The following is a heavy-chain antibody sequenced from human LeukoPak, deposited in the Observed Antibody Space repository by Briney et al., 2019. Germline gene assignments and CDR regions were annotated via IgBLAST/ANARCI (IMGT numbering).Heavy chain of an antibody. CDR3: ARRDGYNKEFDY. D-gene: IGHD5-24*01. CDR1: GGSISSSSYY. CDR2: IYYSGST. Sequence: SETLSLTCTVPGGSISSSSYYWGWIRQPPGKGLEWIGTIYYSGSTYYNASLKSRATISVDTSKNQFSLRLSSVTAADTAVFYWARRDGYNKEFDYWGQGTLVTVSS. J-gene: IGHJ4*02. V-gene: IGHV4-39*01.